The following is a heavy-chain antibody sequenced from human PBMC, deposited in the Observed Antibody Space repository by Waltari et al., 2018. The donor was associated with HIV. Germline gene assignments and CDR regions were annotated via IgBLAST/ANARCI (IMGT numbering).Heavy chain of an antibody. CDR3: AAYSGDLTYHFADY. Sequence: QLQESGPRLVKPSETLSLTCTVSGVSVSSGNYFWSWIRQPPGKGLEWIGYFYYTGNNYSPSRKIRVTISGDTSKKQFYLDLRSVTAADTAVYFCAAYSGDLTYHFADYWGQGALVSVSS. CDR2: FYYTGN. V-gene: IGHV4-61*01. D-gene: IGHD2-21*01. CDR1: GVSVSSGNYF. J-gene: IGHJ4*02.